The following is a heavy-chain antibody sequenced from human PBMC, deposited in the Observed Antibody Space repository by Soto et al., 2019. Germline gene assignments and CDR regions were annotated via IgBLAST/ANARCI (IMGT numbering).Heavy chain of an antibody. Sequence: ASVKVSCKDSVYTFTSYAMHWVRQAPGQRLEWMGWINAGNGNTKYSQKFQGRVTITRDTSASTAYMELSSLRSEDTAVYYCARGRPTYSSSWFDYWGQGTLVTVSS. D-gene: IGHD6-13*01. V-gene: IGHV1-3*01. CDR2: INAGNGNT. CDR1: VYTFTSYA. CDR3: ARGRPTYSSSWFDY. J-gene: IGHJ4*02.